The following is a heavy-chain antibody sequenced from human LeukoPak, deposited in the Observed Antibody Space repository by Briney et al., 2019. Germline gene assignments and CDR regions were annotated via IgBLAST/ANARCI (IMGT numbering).Heavy chain of an antibody. Sequence: SQTLSLTCAISGDSVSSNSASWNWCRQSPSRGLEWLGRTYFTSTWINDYAESVKSRLTINPDTSKNQVSLHLNSVTPEDTAVYYCTSRQYSGYEGYFDYWGQGTLVTVSS. CDR3: TSRQYSGYEGYFDY. CDR1: GDSVSSNSAS. V-gene: IGHV6-1*01. CDR2: TYFTSTWIN. D-gene: IGHD5-12*01. J-gene: IGHJ4*02.